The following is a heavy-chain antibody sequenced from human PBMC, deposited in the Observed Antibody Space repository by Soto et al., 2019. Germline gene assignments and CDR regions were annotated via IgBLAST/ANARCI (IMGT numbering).Heavy chain of an antibody. J-gene: IGHJ4*02. D-gene: IGHD3-9*01. Sequence: QITLKESGPTLVRPTQTLTLTCAFSGFSLSTSGVGVGWIRQPPGKALEWLAVIYWDDSKHYSPSLRSRLTITKDTSKNQVVLTMTNIDPMETGTYYCAHKGPEDWPLDYWGQGTLVTVSS. CDR2: IYWDDSK. V-gene: IGHV2-5*02. CDR3: AHKGPEDWPLDY. CDR1: GFSLSTSGVG.